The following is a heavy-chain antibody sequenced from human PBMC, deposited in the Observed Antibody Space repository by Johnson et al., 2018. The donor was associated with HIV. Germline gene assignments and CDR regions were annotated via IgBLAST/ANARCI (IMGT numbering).Heavy chain of an antibody. CDR2: ISYDGSNK. Sequence: QVQLVESGGGVVQPGGSLRLSCAASGFTFSSDGMHWVRQAPGKGLEWVAVISYDGSNKSYADSVKGRFTISRDNTKNTLYLQMNSLRAEDTAVYYCAKDRPRVGATAPSEGMDFDIWGHGTMVTVSS. D-gene: IGHD1-26*01. V-gene: IGHV3-30*18. CDR3: AKDRPRVGATAPSEGMDFDI. CDR1: GFTFSSDG. J-gene: IGHJ3*02.